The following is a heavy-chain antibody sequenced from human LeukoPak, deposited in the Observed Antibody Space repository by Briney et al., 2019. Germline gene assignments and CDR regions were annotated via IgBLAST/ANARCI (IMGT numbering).Heavy chain of an antibody. D-gene: IGHD1-26*01. CDR3: ATGYCEAFAS. CDR2: ISDTGKT. J-gene: IGHJ4*02. V-gene: IGHV4-59*01. Sequence: SETLSLTCNVSGASLSSYYWDWLRQSPGRGLEWIGYISDTGKTDSNPSLKSRVTISLATSKNQFSLRLTSVTAADSAVYFCATGYCEAFASWGQGIMVSVSS. CDR1: GASLSSYY.